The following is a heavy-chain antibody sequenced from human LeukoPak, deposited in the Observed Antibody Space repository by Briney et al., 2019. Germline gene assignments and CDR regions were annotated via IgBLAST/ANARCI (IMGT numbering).Heavy chain of an antibody. J-gene: IGHJ4*02. Sequence: ASVKVSCKASGGTFSSYAISWVRQAPGQGLEWIGGIIPIFATANYAQKFQGRVTITADESTSTAYMELSSLRSEDTAVYYCARGPITTRSHFDYWGQGTLVTVCS. CDR2: IIPIFATA. CDR3: ARGPITTRSHFDY. CDR1: GGTFSSYA. V-gene: IGHV1-69*13. D-gene: IGHD3-22*01.